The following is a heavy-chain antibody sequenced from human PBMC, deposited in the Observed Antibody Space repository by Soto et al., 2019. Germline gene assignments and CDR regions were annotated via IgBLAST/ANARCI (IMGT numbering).Heavy chain of an antibody. D-gene: IGHD6-6*01. CDR2: ISTYNGTA. V-gene: IGHV1-18*01. CDR1: GYTFTSHG. CDR3: ARGRYSSSSGGYYYYGMDV. J-gene: IGHJ6*02. Sequence: GASVKVSCKSSGYTFTSHGFAWVRQAPGQGLEWMGWISTYNGTANYAQKFQGRVTITADESTSTAYMELSSLRCEDTAVYYCARGRYSSSSGGYYYYGMDVWGQGTTVTVSS.